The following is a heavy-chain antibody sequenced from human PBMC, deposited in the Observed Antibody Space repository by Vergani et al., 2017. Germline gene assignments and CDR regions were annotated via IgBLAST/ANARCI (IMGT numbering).Heavy chain of an antibody. CDR3: ASRITMVRGVDKGGFDY. V-gene: IGHV5-10-1*01. CDR2: IDPSDSYT. Sequence: EVQLVQSGAEVKKPGESLRISCKGSGYSFTSYWISWVRQMPGKGLEWMGRIDPSDSYTNYSPSFQGHVTISADKSISTAYLQWSSLKASDTAMYYCASRITMVRGVDKGGFDYWGQGTLVTVSS. J-gene: IGHJ4*02. D-gene: IGHD3-10*01. CDR1: GYSFTSYW.